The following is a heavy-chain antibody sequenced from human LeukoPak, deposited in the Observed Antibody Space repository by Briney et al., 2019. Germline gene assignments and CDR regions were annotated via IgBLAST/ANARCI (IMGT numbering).Heavy chain of an antibody. CDR2: IYHSGGT. CDR1: GDSIKNRDSY. V-gene: IGHV4-39*01. CDR3: ARHAYNYGLDYFDH. D-gene: IGHD5-24*01. J-gene: IGHJ4*02. Sequence: SETLSLTCSVSGDSIKNRDSYWGWLRQPPGRGPQWIGSIYHSGGTYFNPSLKSRVRMSVDASRNHFSLELTSVTAADTAVYYCARHAYNYGLDYFDHWGQGTLVTVSS.